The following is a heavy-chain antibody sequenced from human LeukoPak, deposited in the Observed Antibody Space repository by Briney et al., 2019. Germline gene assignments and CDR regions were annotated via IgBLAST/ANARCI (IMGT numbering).Heavy chain of an antibody. V-gene: IGHV1-69*01. Sequence: AASVKVSCKASGGTFSSYAISWVRQAPGQGLEWMGGIIPIFGTANYAQKFQGRVTITADESTSTAYMELSSLGSEDTAVYYCARERGSSGPFDYWGQGTLVTVSS. CDR1: GGTFSSYA. D-gene: IGHD3-22*01. CDR3: ARERGSSGPFDY. CDR2: IIPIFGTA. J-gene: IGHJ4*02.